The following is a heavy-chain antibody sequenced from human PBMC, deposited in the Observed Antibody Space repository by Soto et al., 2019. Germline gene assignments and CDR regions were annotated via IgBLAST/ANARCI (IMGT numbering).Heavy chain of an antibody. V-gene: IGHV3-33*07. Sequence: GGSLRLSCAASGFSFSNYDMYWVRQAPGKGLEWVAVIWHDETNKYYTDSVKGRFTISRDNSKNTLYLRMNSLSAEDTAVYYCARGNLRFGELSGYYMDVWGKGTTVTVSS. CDR2: IWHDETNK. J-gene: IGHJ6*03. CDR3: ARGNLRFGELSGYYMDV. CDR1: GFSFSNYD. D-gene: IGHD3-10*01.